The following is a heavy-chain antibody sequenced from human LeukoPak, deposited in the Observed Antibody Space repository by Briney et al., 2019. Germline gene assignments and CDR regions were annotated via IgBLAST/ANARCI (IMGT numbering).Heavy chain of an antibody. D-gene: IGHD3-9*01. CDR1: GYTFTSYG. CDR2: LSAYNGNT. V-gene: IGHV1-18*01. CDR3: ARDRGGLRYFDWLSWFDP. Sequence: ASVKVSCKASGYTFTSYGISWVRQAPGQGLEWMGWLSAYNGNTNYAQKLQGRVTMTTDTSTSTAYMELRSLRSDDTAVYYCARDRGGLRYFDWLSWFDPWGQGTLVTVSS. J-gene: IGHJ5*02.